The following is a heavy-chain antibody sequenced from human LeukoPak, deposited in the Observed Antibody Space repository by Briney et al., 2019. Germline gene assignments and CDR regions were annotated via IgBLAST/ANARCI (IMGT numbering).Heavy chain of an antibody. D-gene: IGHD3-3*01. V-gene: IGHV3-30*02. CDR2: IRYDGSNK. CDR1: GFTFSSYG. J-gene: IGHJ6*03. CDR3: GKERHFLECLLLIYMDV. Sequence: GGSLRLSCAASGFTFSSYGMHWVRQAPGKGLEWVAFIRYDGSNKYYADSVKGRFTISRDNSKNTLYLQMNSLRAEDTAVYYCGKERHFLECLLLIYMDVGGKGPTAPVSS.